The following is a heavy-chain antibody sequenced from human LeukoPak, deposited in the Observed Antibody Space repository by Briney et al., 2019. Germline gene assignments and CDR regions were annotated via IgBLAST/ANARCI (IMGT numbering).Heavy chain of an antibody. V-gene: IGHV4-34*01. Sequence: SETLSLTCAVYGGSFSGYYWSWIRQPPGKGLEWIGEINHSGSTNYNPSLKSRVTISVDTSKNQFSLKLSSVTAADTAVYYCARDGARAAAGRGVFDYWGQGTLVTVSS. CDR2: INHSGST. D-gene: IGHD6-13*01. CDR1: GGSFSGYY. J-gene: IGHJ4*02. CDR3: ARDGARAAAGRGVFDY.